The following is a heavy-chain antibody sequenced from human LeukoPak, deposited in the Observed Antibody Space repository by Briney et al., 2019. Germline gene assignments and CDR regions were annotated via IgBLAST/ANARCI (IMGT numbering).Heavy chain of an antibody. CDR3: ARRTATSRSFDY. CDR1: GVSISSSSYF. D-gene: IGHD5-24*01. Sequence: PSETLSLTCTVSGVSISSSSYFWDWIRQPPGRGLEWIGSIYYSGSSYYNPSLKSRVTISVNTSKNQFSLKLSSVTAADTAVYYCARRTATSRSFDYWGQGTLVTASS. J-gene: IGHJ4*02. V-gene: IGHV4-39*01. CDR2: IYYSGSS.